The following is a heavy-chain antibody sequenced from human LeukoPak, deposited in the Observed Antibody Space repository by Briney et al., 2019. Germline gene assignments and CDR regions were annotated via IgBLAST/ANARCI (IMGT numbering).Heavy chain of an antibody. CDR3: ARGIDGSGWHTYYFDY. CDR2: IYYSGST. V-gene: IGHV4-59*01. CDR1: GDSINNYY. Sequence: SETLSLTCTVSGDSINNYYWSWIRQPPGKGLEWIGYIYYSGSTNYNPSLKSRVTISVDTSKNQFSLKLSSVTAADTAVYYCARGIDGSGWHTYYFDYWGQGTLVTVSS. D-gene: IGHD6-19*01. J-gene: IGHJ4*02.